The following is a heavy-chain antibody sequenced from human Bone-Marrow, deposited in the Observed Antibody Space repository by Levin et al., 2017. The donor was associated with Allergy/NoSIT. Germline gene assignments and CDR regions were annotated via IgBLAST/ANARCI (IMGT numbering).Heavy chain of an antibody. CDR1: GFTVSSTY. CDR2: IYSGGTI. Sequence: GGSPRLSCAASGFTVSSTYMTWVRQAPGKGLEWVSVIYSGGTIYYADSVKGRFTISRDNSKNTVFLQMNSLRAEDTAIYYCVRASPRGQWLTYGTYDYYMDVWGKGTTVTVSS. CDR3: VRASPRGQWLTYGTYDYYMDV. D-gene: IGHD6-19*01. J-gene: IGHJ6*04. V-gene: IGHV3-53*01.